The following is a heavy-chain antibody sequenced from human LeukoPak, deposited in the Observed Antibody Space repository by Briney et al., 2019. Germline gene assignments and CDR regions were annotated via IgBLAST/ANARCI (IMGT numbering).Heavy chain of an antibody. CDR2: ISSSSSYI. V-gene: IGHV3-21*04. J-gene: IGHJ4*02. CDR1: GFTFSSYS. D-gene: IGHD3-22*01. Sequence: GGSLRLSCAASGFTFSSYSMNWVRQAPGKGLEWVSSISSSSSYIYYADSVKGRFTISRDNSKNTLYLQMNSLRAEDTAVYYCAKDGANYYDSSGYSFDYWGQGTLVTVSS. CDR3: AKDGANYYDSSGYSFDY.